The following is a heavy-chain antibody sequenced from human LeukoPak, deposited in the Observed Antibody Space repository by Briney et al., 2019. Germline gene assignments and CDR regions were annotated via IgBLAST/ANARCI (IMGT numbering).Heavy chain of an antibody. Sequence: PGRSLRLSCAASGFTFSSYAMHWVRQAPGKGLEWVAVISYDGSNKYYADSVKGRFTISRDNSKNTLYLQMNSLRAEDTAVYYCARDGSGWDVGRWFDPWGQGTLVTVSS. D-gene: IGHD6-19*01. CDR2: ISYDGSNK. CDR1: GFTFSSYA. V-gene: IGHV3-30-3*01. J-gene: IGHJ5*02. CDR3: ARDGSGWDVGRWFDP.